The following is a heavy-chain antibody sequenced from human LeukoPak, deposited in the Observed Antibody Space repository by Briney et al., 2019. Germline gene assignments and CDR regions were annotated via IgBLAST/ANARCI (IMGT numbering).Heavy chain of an antibody. CDR1: GGSISSYY. J-gene: IGHJ3*02. CDR3: ARPPPPGPTDVFDI. Sequence: SETLSLTCTVSGGSISSYYWSWIRQPAGKGLEWIGRIYTSGSTNYNPSLKSRVTMSVDTSKNQFSLKLSSVTAADTAVYYCARPPPPGPTDVFDIGAKGTMATVS. CDR2: IYTSGST. V-gene: IGHV4-4*07.